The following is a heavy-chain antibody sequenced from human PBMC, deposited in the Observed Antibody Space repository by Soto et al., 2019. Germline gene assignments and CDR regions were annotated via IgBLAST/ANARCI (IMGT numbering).Heavy chain of an antibody. V-gene: IGHV1-69*12. Sequence: QVQLVQSGAEVKKPGSSVKVSCKASGGTFSGYAISWVRQAPGQGLEWMGGIIPIFGKADYAQKFQGRVTITADESTTTAYMELSSLRSEDTAVYYCASHSSGQLVGYYYYGMDVWGQGTTVTVSS. CDR2: IIPIFGKA. J-gene: IGHJ6*02. D-gene: IGHD6-19*01. CDR1: GGTFSGYA. CDR3: ASHSSGQLVGYYYYGMDV.